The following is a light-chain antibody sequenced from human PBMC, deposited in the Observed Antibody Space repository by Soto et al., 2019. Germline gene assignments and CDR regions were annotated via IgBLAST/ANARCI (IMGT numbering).Light chain of an antibody. CDR3: QHYARSVGT. CDR2: GAS. CDR1: QSGSSSY. V-gene: IGKV3-20*01. J-gene: IGKJ1*01. Sequence: EIVLTQSPGTLSLSPGERATVSCRASQSGSSSYFAWYQQKPGQAPRLLISGASNRATGIPDRFSGSGSGTDFTLTISRLEPEDFAVYYCQHYARSVGTFGQGTRVEIK.